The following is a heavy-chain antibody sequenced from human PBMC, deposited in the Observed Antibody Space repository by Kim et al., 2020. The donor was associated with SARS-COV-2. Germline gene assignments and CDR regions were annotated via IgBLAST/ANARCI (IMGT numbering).Heavy chain of an antibody. CDR2: IWYDGSNK. J-gene: IGHJ3*02. D-gene: IGHD3-10*01. V-gene: IGHV3-33*06. CDR3: AKDAPGYYYGSGSYYTFDAFDI. CDR1: GFTFSSYA. Sequence: GGSLRLSCAASGFTFSSYAMHWVRQAPGKGLEWVAVIWYDGSNKYYADSVKGRFTISRDNSKNTLYLQMNSLRAEDTAVYYCAKDAPGYYYGSGSYYTFDAFDIWGQGTMVTVSS.